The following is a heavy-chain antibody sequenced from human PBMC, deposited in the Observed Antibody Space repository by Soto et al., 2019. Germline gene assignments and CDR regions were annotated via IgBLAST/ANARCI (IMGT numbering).Heavy chain of an antibody. J-gene: IGHJ4*02. CDR3: TTDRGYCSSTSCLEWDY. CDR2: IKSKTDGGTT. D-gene: IGHD2-2*01. V-gene: IGHV3-15*01. Sequence: GGSLRLSCAASGFTFSNAWMSWVRQAPGKGLEWVGRIKSKTDGGTTDYAAPVKGRFTISRDDSKNTLYLQMNSLKTEDTAVYYCTTDRGYCSSTSCLEWDYWGQGTLVTVSS. CDR1: GFTFSNAW.